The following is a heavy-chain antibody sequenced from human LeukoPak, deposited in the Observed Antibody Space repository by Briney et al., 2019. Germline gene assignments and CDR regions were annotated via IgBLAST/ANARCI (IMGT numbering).Heavy chain of an antibody. Sequence: SETLSLTCAVYGGSFSGYYWSWIRQPPGKGLEWIGEINHSGSTNYNPSLKSGVTISVDTSKNQFSLKLSSVTAADTAVYYCARVAGDYDYVWGSYRFLDYWGQGTLVTASS. CDR1: GGSFSGYY. CDR3: ARVAGDYDYVWGSYRFLDY. J-gene: IGHJ4*02. D-gene: IGHD3-16*02. V-gene: IGHV4-34*01. CDR2: INHSGST.